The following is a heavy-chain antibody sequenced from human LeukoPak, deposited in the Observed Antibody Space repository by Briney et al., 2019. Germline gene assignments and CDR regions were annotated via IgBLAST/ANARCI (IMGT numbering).Heavy chain of an antibody. J-gene: IGHJ5*02. CDR1: GGSFSGYY. D-gene: IGHD2-2*01. V-gene: IGHV4-34*01. CDR3: ARTQPAGAGNWLDP. CDR2: INHSGST. Sequence: PSETLSLTCAVYGGSFSGYYWSWIRQPPGKGLEWIGEINHSGSTNYNPSLKSRVTISVDTSKNQFSLQLNSVTPEDTAVYYCARTQPAGAGNWLDPWGQGTLVTVSS.